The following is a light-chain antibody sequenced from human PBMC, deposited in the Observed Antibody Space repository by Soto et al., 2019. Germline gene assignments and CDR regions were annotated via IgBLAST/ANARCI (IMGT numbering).Light chain of an antibody. V-gene: IGKV1-39*01. Sequence: DIQMTQSPSSLSASVGDRVIITCRASQNINNHLNWYQQSPGKAPKVLIFAASNLQSGVSSRFSGSGSGTDFSLTISNLQPEDFAIYYCQQTNNIPYTFGRGTKVEI. CDR3: QQTNNIPYT. J-gene: IGKJ4*02. CDR1: QNINNH. CDR2: AAS.